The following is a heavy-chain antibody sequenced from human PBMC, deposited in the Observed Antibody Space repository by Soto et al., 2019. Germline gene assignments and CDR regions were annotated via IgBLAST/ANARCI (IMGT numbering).Heavy chain of an antibody. J-gene: IGHJ5*02. CDR1: GASINDFY. V-gene: IGHV4-59*01. Sequence: PSETLSLTCTVSGASINDFYWSWIRQTPGKGLEWVGFMYYSETTKYNPSLKGGVNMSLDTSKNQVSLHLKSVTAADTAVYYCARANSSTWYKLEYKWFDPWGQGTQVTVSS. CDR3: ARANSSTWYKLEYKWFDP. CDR2: MYYSETT. D-gene: IGHD6-13*01.